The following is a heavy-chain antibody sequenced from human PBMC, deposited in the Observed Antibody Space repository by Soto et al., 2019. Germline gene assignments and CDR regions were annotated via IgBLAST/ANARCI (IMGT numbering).Heavy chain of an antibody. J-gene: IGHJ3*02. D-gene: IGHD3-22*01. V-gene: IGHV4-31*03. CDR1: GGSISSGGYY. CDR2: MYYRGST. Sequence: QVQLQESGPGLVKPSQTLSLTCTVSGGSISSGGYYWIWIRQPPGKGLVWIGYMYYRGSTYYNPSLESRGTISVDTSKNQFSLKLSSVTAAVTAVYYCARDGDSSGYLGAFDIWGQGTIVTVSS. CDR3: ARDGDSSGYLGAFDI.